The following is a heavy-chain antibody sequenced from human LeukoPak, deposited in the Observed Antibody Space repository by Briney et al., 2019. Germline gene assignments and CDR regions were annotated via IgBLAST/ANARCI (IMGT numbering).Heavy chain of an antibody. J-gene: IGHJ4*02. CDR3: AKDGYYDSSGYYYFAY. Sequence: GGSLRLSCAASGFTFTGYAMSWGRQAPGQGLEWFSGISGSGGGTYYADFVKGRFTISRDNSKNTLYLQMNSLRAEDTAVYYCAKDGYYDSSGYYYFAYWGQGTLVTVSS. CDR2: ISGSGGGT. V-gene: IGHV3-23*01. D-gene: IGHD3-22*01. CDR1: GFTFTGYA.